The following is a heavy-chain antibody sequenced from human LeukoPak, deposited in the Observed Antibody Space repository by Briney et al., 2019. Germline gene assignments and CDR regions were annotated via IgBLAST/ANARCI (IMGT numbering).Heavy chain of an antibody. J-gene: IGHJ6*04. CDR2: MNPNSGNT. CDR1: GYTFTSYD. Sequence: ASVRVSCKASGYTFTSYDINWVRQATGQGLEWMGWMNPNSGNTGYAQKFQGRVTITRNTSISTAYMELSSLRSEDTAVYYCARGPAGYSSGWSPMDVWGKGTTVTVSS. CDR3: ARGPAGYSSGWSPMDV. D-gene: IGHD6-19*01. V-gene: IGHV1-8*03.